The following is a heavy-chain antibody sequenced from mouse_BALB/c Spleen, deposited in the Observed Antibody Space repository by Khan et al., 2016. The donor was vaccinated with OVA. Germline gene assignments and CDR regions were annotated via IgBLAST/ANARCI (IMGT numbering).Heavy chain of an antibody. V-gene: IGHV3-2*02. CDR3: ARTARIKY. CDR2: ISYSGST. D-gene: IGHD1-2*01. CDR1: GYSITSGYG. J-gene: IGHJ2*01. Sequence: EVQLQESGPGLVKPSQSLSLTCTVTGYSITSGYGWNWLRQFPGNKLEWMGYISYSGSTNYNPSLTSRISITRDTSKNQFFLQLNSVTTEDTATYYCARTARIKYWGQGTTLTVSS.